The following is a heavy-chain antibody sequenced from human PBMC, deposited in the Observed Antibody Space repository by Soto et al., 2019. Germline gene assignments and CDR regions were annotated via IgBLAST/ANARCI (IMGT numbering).Heavy chain of an antibody. CDR1: GGSISSGDYY. Sequence: SETLSLTCTVSGGSISSGDYYWSWIRQPPGKGLEWIGYIYYSGSTYYNPSLKSRVTISVDTSKNQFSLKLSSVTVADTAVYYCARYSGYYLFDYWGQGTLVTVSS. CDR2: IYYSGST. J-gene: IGHJ4*02. CDR3: ARYSGYYLFDY. D-gene: IGHD3-22*01. V-gene: IGHV4-30-4*01.